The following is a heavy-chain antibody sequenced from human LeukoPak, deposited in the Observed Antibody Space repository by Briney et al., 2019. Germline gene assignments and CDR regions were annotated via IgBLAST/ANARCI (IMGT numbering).Heavy chain of an antibody. D-gene: IGHD6-13*01. V-gene: IGHV4-4*02. CDR3: ARSGGSSWYGLVY. CDR2: IYHSGST. J-gene: IGHJ4*02. CDR1: GGSISSSNW. Sequence: SGTPSLTCAVSGGSISSSNWWSWVRQPPGKGLEWIGEIYHSGSTNYNPSLKSRVTISVDKSKNQFSLKLSSVTAADTAVYYCARSGGSSWYGLVYWGQGTLVTVSS.